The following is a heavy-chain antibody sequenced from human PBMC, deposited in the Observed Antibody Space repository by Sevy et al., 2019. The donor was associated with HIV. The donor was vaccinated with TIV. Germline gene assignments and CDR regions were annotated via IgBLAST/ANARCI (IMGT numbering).Heavy chain of an antibody. CDR2: ISWNSGSI. Sequence: GGSLRLSCAAPGFTFDDYAMHWVRQAPGKGLEWVSGISWNSGSIGYADSVKGRFTISRDNAKNSLYLQMNSLRAEDTALYYCAKDSGPHYGSGSTLGVRWGQGTLVTVSS. CDR3: AKDSGPHYGSGSTLGVR. D-gene: IGHD3-10*01. CDR1: GFTFDDYA. J-gene: IGHJ4*02. V-gene: IGHV3-9*01.